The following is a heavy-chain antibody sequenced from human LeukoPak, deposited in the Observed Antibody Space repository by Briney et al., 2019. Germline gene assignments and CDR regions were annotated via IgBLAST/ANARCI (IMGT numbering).Heavy chain of an antibody. V-gene: IGHV3-23*01. CDR3: AKAGMVRGVDWYYFYMDV. J-gene: IGHJ6*03. CDR1: GFTFSTYG. CDR2: ISGSGAGT. D-gene: IGHD3-10*01. Sequence: GGSLRLSCAASGFTFSTYGMSWVRQAPGKGLEWVSDISGSGAGTHYADSEKGRFTISRDNSKNTLYLQMNSLRADDTGVYYCAKAGMVRGVDWYYFYMDVWGKGTTVTVSS.